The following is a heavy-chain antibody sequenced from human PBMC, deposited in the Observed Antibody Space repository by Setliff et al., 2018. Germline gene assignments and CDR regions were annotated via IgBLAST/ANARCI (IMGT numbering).Heavy chain of an antibody. CDR3: ARDNRARHYMDV. V-gene: IGHV4-39*07. CDR2: IYYTGST. CDR1: GGSISSSSHY. J-gene: IGHJ6*03. Sequence: SETLSLTCTVSGGSISSSSHYWGWIRQPPGKGLEWIGSIYYTGSTYYNPSLKSRVTMSVDTSKRQFSLKLSSVTAADTAVYYCARDNRARHYMDVWGKGTTVTVSS. D-gene: IGHD3-10*01.